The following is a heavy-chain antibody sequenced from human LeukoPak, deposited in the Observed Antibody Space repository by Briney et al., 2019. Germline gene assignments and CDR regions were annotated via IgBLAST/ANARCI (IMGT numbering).Heavy chain of an antibody. CDR2: IWYDGSNK. V-gene: IGHV3-33*01. CDR1: GFTFSSYG. D-gene: IGHD1-26*01. J-gene: IGHJ4*02. Sequence: PGGSLRLSCAASGFTFSSYGMHWVRQAPGKGLEWVAVIWYDGSNKYYADSVKGRFTISRDNSKNTLYLQMNSLRAEDTAVYYCARDHAPGGFDYWGQGTLLTVSS. CDR3: ARDHAPGGFDY.